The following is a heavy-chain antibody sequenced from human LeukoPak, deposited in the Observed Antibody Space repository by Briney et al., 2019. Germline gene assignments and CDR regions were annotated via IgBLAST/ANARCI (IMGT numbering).Heavy chain of an antibody. Sequence: GGSLRLSCVASGFTFSDYYMSWIRQAPGKGLEWVSYISSSGSTIYYADSVKGRFTISRDNAKNSLYLQMNSLRAEDTAVYYCARDLQKTGCRKCGYGMDVWGQGTTVTVSS. CDR3: ARDLQKTGCRKCGYGMDV. D-gene: IGHD3-9*01. J-gene: IGHJ6*02. CDR2: ISSSGSTI. V-gene: IGHV3-11*01. CDR1: GFTFSDYY.